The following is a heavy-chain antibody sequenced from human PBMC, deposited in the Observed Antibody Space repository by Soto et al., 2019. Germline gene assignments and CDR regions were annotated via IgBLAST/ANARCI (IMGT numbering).Heavy chain of an antibody. CDR2: INGSGGST. CDR3: AKGDFYDFWSGYSQLVY. D-gene: IGHD3-3*01. J-gene: IGHJ4*02. Sequence: GGSLRLSCAASGFTFSSYAMTWVRQAPGKGLEWVSAINGSGGSTYYADSVRGRFTISRDNSKNTLYLQMNSLRAEDTAVYYCAKGDFYDFWSGYSQLVYWGQGTLVTVSS. V-gene: IGHV3-23*01. CDR1: GFTFSSYA.